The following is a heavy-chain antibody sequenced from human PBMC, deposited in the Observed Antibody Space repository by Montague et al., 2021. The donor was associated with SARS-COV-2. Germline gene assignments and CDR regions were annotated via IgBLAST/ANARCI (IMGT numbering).Heavy chain of an antibody. V-gene: IGHV3-66*02. CDR2: IYSGGST. CDR3: ARLLPGIAAAGGVDYFDY. CDR1: GFTVSSNY. Sequence: SLRLSCAASGFTVSSNYMSWVRQAPGEGLEWVSVIYSGGSTYYADSVKGRFTISRDNSKNTLYLQMNSLRAEDTAVYYCARLLPGIAAAGGVDYFDYWGQRTLVTVSS. J-gene: IGHJ4*02. D-gene: IGHD6-13*01.